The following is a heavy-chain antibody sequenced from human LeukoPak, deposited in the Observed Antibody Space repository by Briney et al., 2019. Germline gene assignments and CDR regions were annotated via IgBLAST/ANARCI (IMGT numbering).Heavy chain of an antibody. CDR1: GFSFSTYW. Sequence: GRSLRLSCAASGFSFSTYWMHWVRQAPGKGLVWVSRINADVSSTSYADSVKGRFTISRDNAKNTLYLQMNSLRAEDTAVYYCARGKHTAAIPDYWGQGTLVTVPS. CDR3: ARGKHTAAIPDY. CDR2: INADVSST. V-gene: IGHV3-74*01. J-gene: IGHJ4*02. D-gene: IGHD6-13*01.